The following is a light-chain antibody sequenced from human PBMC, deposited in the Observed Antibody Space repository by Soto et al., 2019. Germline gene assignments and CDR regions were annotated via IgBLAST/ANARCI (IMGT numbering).Light chain of an antibody. Sequence: DIQMTQSPSSLSASVGDRVTITCRASQSITTYLNWYQQKPGKAPMLLIYAESSMQSGIPSRFSGSGFGTDFTLTISSLQPEDFATYYWQQSYTTPPTFGGGTKVQIK. V-gene: IGKV1-39*01. CDR3: QQSYTTPPT. J-gene: IGKJ4*01. CDR1: QSITTY. CDR2: AES.